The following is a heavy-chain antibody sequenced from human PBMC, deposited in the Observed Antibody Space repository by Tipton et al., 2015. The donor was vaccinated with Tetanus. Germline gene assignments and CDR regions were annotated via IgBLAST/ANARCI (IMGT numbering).Heavy chain of an antibody. D-gene: IGHD2-15*01. Sequence: SLRLSCAASGFIFSSYGIHWVRQAPGKGLEWVAVSWYDGTDKYYADSVKGRFTISRDNSKNTLYLQMNRLRAEDTAVYYCAREADCSGGSCFSGDFDNWGRGTQVTVSS. CDR1: GFIFSSYG. V-gene: IGHV3-33*01. J-gene: IGHJ4*02. CDR3: AREADCSGGSCFSGDFDN. CDR2: SWYDGTDK.